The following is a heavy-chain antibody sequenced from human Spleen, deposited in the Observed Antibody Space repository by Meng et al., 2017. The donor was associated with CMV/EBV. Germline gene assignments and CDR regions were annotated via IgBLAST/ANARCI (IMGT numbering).Heavy chain of an antibody. CDR3: ARGGGGAYQHY. CDR2: INSDGSST. D-gene: IGHD3-10*01. Sequence: SGAASGFTFSSYWMHWVRQAPGKGLVWVSRINSDGSSTSYADSVTGRFTISRDNAKNTLYLQMNSLRAGDTAVYYCARGGGGAYQHYWGQGTLVTVSS. V-gene: IGHV3-74*01. J-gene: IGHJ4*02. CDR1: GFTFSSYW.